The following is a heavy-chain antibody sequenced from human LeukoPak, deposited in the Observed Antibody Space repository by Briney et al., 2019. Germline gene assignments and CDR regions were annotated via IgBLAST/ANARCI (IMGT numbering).Heavy chain of an antibody. CDR1: GFRFSSYA. CDR3: ARGYYGDYEAY. J-gene: IGHJ4*02. Sequence: GGSLRLSCAASGFRFSSYAMSWVRQAPGKGLEWVSAISGSGVSTYYADSVKGRFTISRDNSKNTLYLQMNSLRAEDTAVYYCARGYYGDYEAYWGQGTLVTVSS. V-gene: IGHV3-23*01. D-gene: IGHD4-17*01. CDR2: ISGSGVST.